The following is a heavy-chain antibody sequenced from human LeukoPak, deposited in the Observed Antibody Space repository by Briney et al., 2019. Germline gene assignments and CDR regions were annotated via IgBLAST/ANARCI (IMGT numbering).Heavy chain of an antibody. CDR2: IIPIFGIA. CDR3: ASAYYYDSSGYALPYYYYYMDV. V-gene: IGHV1-69*05. D-gene: IGHD3-22*01. CDR1: GGTFSSYA. Sequence: ASVKVSCKASGGTFSSYAISWVRQAPGQGLEWMGGIIPIFGIANYAQKFQGRVTITTDESTSTAYMELSSLRSEDTAVYYCASAYYYDSSGYALPYYYYYMDVWGKGTTVTVSS. J-gene: IGHJ6*03.